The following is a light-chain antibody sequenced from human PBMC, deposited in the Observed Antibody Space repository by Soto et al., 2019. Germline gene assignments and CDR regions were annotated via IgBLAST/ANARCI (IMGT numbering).Light chain of an antibody. Sequence: EIVLTQSPGTLSLSPGERATLSVMASQSVSNNYLAWYQQKPGQAPRLLIYGASSRATGIPDRFSGSGSGTDFTLTISRLEPEDFAVYYCQQCSNWPPSFGQGTRLEIK. CDR3: QQCSNWPPS. V-gene: IGKV3D-20*02. CDR1: QSVSNNY. CDR2: GAS. J-gene: IGKJ5*01.